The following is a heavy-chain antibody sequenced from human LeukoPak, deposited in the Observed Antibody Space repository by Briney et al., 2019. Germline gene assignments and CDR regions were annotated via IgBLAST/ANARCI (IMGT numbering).Heavy chain of an antibody. CDR1: GGSILTTNW. CDR3: ARESGAFCPFGF. J-gene: IGHJ4*02. V-gene: IGHV4-4*02. D-gene: IGHD1-26*01. Sequence: SGTLSLTCVVSGGSILTTNWWSWVRQPPGKGLEWIGEVHLSGASNYNPSLKSRVSMSIDNSKNQLSLKLTSVTAADTAIYYCARESGAFCPFGFWGQGTLVTVSS. CDR2: VHLSGAS.